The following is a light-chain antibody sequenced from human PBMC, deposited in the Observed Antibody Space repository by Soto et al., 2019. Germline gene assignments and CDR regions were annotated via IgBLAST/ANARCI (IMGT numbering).Light chain of an antibody. CDR3: QQYNSYSWT. CDR2: DAA. V-gene: IGKV1-5*01. CDR1: QSISSW. J-gene: IGKJ1*01. Sequence: EIQMTQTPSTLSASVGDRVTITCRASQSISSWLAWYQQKPGKAPKLLIYDAASLESGVPSRCSGSGSGTEFTLTISSLQPDDFATYYCQQYNSYSWTFGQGTMA.